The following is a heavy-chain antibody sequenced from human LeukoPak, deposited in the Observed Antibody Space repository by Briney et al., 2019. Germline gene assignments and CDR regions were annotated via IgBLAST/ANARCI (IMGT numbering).Heavy chain of an antibody. CDR2: ISAYNDNT. J-gene: IGHJ5*02. D-gene: IGHD1-14*01. CDR3: ARVDPTGNWFDP. CDR1: GYTFTSYG. V-gene: IGHV1-18*01. Sequence: ASVKVSCKASGYTFTSYGISWVRQAPGQGLEWMGWISAYNDNTNYAQKLQGRVTMTTDTSTSTAYMELRSLRSDDTAVYYCARVDPTGNWFDPWGQGTLVTVSS.